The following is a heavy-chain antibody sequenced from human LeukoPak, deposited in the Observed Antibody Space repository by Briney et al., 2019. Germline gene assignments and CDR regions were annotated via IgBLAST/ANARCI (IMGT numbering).Heavy chain of an antibody. D-gene: IGHD2-15*01. V-gene: IGHV3-66*01. Sequence: GGSLRLSCAASGFTFSSYWMSWVRQAPGKGLEWVSVIYSGGRTHYAASVKGRFTISRDNSKNTLYLQMNSLRAEDTAVYYCARDVRGCSGGSCYYYFDYWGRGTLVTVSS. CDR1: GFTFSSYW. J-gene: IGHJ4*02. CDR2: IYSGGRT. CDR3: ARDVRGCSGGSCYYYFDY.